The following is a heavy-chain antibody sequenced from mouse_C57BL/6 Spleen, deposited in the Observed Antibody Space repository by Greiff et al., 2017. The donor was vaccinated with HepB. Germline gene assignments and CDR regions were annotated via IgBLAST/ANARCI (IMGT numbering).Heavy chain of an antibody. J-gene: IGHJ2*01. CDR3: AREGELLRFDY. D-gene: IGHD1-1*01. CDR2: IYPGDGDT. V-gene: IGHV1-82*01. CDR1: GYAFSSSW. Sequence: QVQLKQSGPELVKPGASVKISCKASGYAFSSSWMNWVKQRPGKGLEWIGRIYPGDGDTNYNGKFKGKATLTADKSSSTAYMQRSSLTSEDSAVYFCAREGELLRFDYWGQGTTLTVSS.